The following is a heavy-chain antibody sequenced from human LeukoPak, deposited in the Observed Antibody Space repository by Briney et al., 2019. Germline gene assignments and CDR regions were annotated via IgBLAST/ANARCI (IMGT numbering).Heavy chain of an antibody. CDR3: ARITDWNDFDY. CDR1: GGSISSYY. CDR2: IYYSGST. J-gene: IGHJ4*02. D-gene: IGHD1-1*01. V-gene: IGHV4-59*01. Sequence: SETLSLTCTVSGGSISSYYWSWIRQPPGKGLEWIGYIYYSGSTNYNPSLKSRVTISVDTSKNQFSLKLSSVTAADTAVYYCARITDWNDFDYWGQGTLVTVSS.